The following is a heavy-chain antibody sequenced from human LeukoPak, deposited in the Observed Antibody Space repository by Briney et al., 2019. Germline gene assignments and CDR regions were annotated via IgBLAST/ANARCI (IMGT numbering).Heavy chain of an antibody. CDR3: ARDKGIAAGGNPYWYFDL. D-gene: IGHD6-13*01. Sequence: GGSLRLSCAASGFTFSSYSMNWVRQAPGKGLEWVSSISSSSSYIYYADSVKGRFTISRDNAKNSLYLQMNSLRAEDTAVYYCARDKGIAAGGNPYWYFDLWGRGTLVTVSS. J-gene: IGHJ2*01. CDR1: GFTFSSYS. CDR2: ISSSSSYI. V-gene: IGHV3-21*01.